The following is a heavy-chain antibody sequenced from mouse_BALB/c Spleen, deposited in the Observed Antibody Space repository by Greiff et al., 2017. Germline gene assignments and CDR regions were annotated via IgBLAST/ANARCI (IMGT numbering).Heavy chain of an antibody. V-gene: IGHV1S137*01. Sequence: QVQLQQSGAELVRPGVSVKISCKGSGYTFTDYAMHWVKQSHAKSLEWIGVISTYYGDASYNQKFKGKATMTVDKSSSTAYMELARLTSEDSAIYYCARGGLRQDLGYFDVWGAGTTVTVSS. CDR3: ARGGLRQDLGYFDV. CDR2: ISTYYGDA. J-gene: IGHJ1*01. D-gene: IGHD2-4*01. CDR1: GYTFTDYA.